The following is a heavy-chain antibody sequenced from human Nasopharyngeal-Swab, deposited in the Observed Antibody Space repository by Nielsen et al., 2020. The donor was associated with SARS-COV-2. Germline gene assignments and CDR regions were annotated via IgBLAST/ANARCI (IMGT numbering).Heavy chain of an antibody. V-gene: IGHV3-30-3*01. CDR3: ASPPLDSSGYYYGFHY. J-gene: IGHJ4*01. Sequence: LRTSCAPSVSTFSSSAMDWGRQAPGKGLEWVAVISYDGINKSFADSVKGRFTISRANSKNTLYLQMNSLRAEDTAAYYCASPPLDSSGYYYGFHYWGRGTLVPVSS. D-gene: IGHD3-22*01. CDR2: ISYDGINK. CDR1: VSTFSSSA.